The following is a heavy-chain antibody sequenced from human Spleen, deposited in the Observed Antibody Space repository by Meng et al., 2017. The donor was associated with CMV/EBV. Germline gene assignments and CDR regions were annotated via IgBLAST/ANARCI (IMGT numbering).Heavy chain of an antibody. V-gene: IGHV4-34*01. J-gene: IGHJ4*02. Sequence: ESLKISCAASGFTFSNYAMSWVRQAPGKGLEWIGEINHSGSTNYNPSLKSRVTISVDTSKNQFSLKLSSVTAADTAVYYCARDRVVSYDFWSGYPCFDYWGQGTLVTVSS. CDR1: GFTFSNYA. D-gene: IGHD3-3*01. CDR3: ARDRVVSYDFWSGYPCFDY. CDR2: INHSGST.